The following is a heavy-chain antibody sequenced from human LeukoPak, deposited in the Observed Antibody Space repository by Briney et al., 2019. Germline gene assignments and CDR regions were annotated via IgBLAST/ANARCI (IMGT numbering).Heavy chain of an antibody. D-gene: IGHD3-10*01. CDR2: ISGSGGST. V-gene: IGHV3-23*01. J-gene: IGHJ4*02. CDR3: AKGAILWFGELGYYFDY. CDR1: GFTFSSYA. Sequence: GGSLRLSCAASGFTFSSYAMSWVRQAPGKGLEWVSAISGSGGSTYYADSVKGRFTISRDNSKNTLYLQMNSLRAEDTAVYYCAKGAILWFGELGYYFDYWGQGTLVTVSS.